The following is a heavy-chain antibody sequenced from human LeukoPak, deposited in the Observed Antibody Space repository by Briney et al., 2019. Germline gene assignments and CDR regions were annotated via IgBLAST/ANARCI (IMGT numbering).Heavy chain of an antibody. CDR3: AKGGSGWARFDY. D-gene: IGHD6-25*01. V-gene: IGHV3-23*01. J-gene: IGHJ4*02. CDR1: GFTFSTFA. Sequence: GGSLRLSCAASGFTFSTFAMSWVRQSPGKGLEWVSTISSSGSSTYYADSVKGRFTISRHNSKNTLYLQMNSLRAEDTAVYYCAKGGSGWARFDYWGQGTLVTVSS. CDR2: ISSSGSST.